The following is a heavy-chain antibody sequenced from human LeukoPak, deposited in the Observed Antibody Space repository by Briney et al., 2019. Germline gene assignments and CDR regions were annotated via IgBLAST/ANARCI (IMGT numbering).Heavy chain of an antibody. V-gene: IGHV3-66*01. J-gene: IGHJ4*02. D-gene: IGHD6-19*01. CDR1: GFTVSSNY. CDR3: ARDGAVAGPTYYFDY. CDR2: IYSGGST. Sequence: GGSLRLSCAASGFTVSSNYMSWARQAPGKGLEWVSVIYSGGSTYYADSVKGRFTISRDNSKNTLYLQMNSLRAEDTAVYYCARDGAVAGPTYYFDYWGQGTLVTVSS.